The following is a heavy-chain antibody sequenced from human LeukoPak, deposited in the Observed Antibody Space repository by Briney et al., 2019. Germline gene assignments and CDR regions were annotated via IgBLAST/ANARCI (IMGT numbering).Heavy chain of an antibody. CDR1: GGSISSSSYY. J-gene: IGHJ6*03. Sequence: TSETLSLTCTVSGGSISSSSYYWGWIRQPPGKGLEWIGSIYYSGSTYYNPSLKSRVTISVDTSKNQISLKLSSVTAADTAVYYCARQGYSYGAGYYYYMDVWGKGTTVTVFS. CDR2: IYYSGST. D-gene: IGHD5-18*01. V-gene: IGHV4-39*01. CDR3: ARQGYSYGAGYYYYMDV.